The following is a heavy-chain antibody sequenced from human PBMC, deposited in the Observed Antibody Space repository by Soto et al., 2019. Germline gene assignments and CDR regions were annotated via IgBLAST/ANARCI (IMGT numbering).Heavy chain of an antibody. CDR2: ISSSSSYI. Sequence: EVQLVESGGGLVKPGGSLRLSCAASGFTFSSYSMNWVRQAPGKGLEWVSSISSSSSYIYYADSVKGRFTISRDNAKNSLYLQMNSLRAEDTALYYCARAPYYYDSRGYWAYWGQGTLVTVSS. V-gene: IGHV3-21*01. CDR3: ARAPYYYDSRGYWAY. CDR1: GFTFSSYS. J-gene: IGHJ4*02. D-gene: IGHD3-22*01.